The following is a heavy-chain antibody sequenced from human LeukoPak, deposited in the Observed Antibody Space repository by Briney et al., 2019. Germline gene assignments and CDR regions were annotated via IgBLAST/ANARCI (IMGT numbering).Heavy chain of an antibody. CDR3: ARGITMVRGVPTVFGY. Sequence: SETLSLTCAVYGGSFSGYYWSWIRQPPGKGLEWIGEINHSGSTNYNPSLTSRVTISVDTSKNHFSLKLSSVTAADTAVYYCARGITMVRGVPTVFGYWGQGTLVTVSS. J-gene: IGHJ4*02. CDR2: INHSGST. V-gene: IGHV4-34*01. D-gene: IGHD3-10*01. CDR1: GGSFSGYY.